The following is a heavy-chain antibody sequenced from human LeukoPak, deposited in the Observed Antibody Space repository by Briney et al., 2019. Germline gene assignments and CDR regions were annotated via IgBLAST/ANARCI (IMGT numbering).Heavy chain of an antibody. CDR2: IYYSGST. D-gene: IGHD2-15*01. Sequence: SETLSLTCTVSGGSISSGDYYWSWIRQPPGKGLEWIGYIYYSGSTYYNPSLKSRVTISVDTSKNQFSLKLSSVTAADTAVYYCARRGATRKYCSGGSCYSNAFDIWGQGTMVTVSS. CDR3: ARRGATRKYCSGGSCYSNAFDI. V-gene: IGHV4-30-4*01. CDR1: GGSISSGDYY. J-gene: IGHJ3*02.